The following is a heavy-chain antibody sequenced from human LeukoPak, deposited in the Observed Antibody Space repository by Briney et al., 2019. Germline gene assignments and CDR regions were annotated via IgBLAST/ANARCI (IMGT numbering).Heavy chain of an antibody. CDR1: GFTFNKYW. D-gene: IGHD5-12*01. CDR3: ARDFSGYSGYD. V-gene: IGHV3-53*01. Sequence: GGSLRLSCAASGFTFNKYWMTWVRQAPGKGLEWVSVIYSGGSTFYADSVKGRFTISRDNSKNTLYLQMNSLRAEDTAVYYCARDFSGYSGYDWGQGTLVTVSS. CDR2: IYSGGST. J-gene: IGHJ4*02.